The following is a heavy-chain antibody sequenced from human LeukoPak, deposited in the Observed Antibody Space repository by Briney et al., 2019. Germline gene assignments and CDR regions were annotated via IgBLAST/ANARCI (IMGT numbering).Heavy chain of an antibody. J-gene: IGHJ4*02. D-gene: IGHD3-10*01. Sequence: MASETLSLTCTVSGGSISSSSYYWGWIRQPPGKGLEWIGSIYYSGSTYYNPSLKSRVTISIDTSKNQFSLKLSSVTAADTAIYYCARDAKYYYGSRTYFFFEYWGQGTLVTVSS. V-gene: IGHV4-39*07. CDR1: GGSISSSSYY. CDR2: IYYSGST. CDR3: ARDAKYYYGSRTYFFFEY.